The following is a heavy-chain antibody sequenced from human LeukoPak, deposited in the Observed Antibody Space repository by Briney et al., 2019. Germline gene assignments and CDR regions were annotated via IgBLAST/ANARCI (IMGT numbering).Heavy chain of an antibody. CDR2: ISSSGRTI. CDR3: ARGGSSGRFDY. CDR1: GFSFRSFA. Sequence: GGSLRLSCAASGFSFRSFAMNWVRQAPGKGLEWVSYISSSGRTIYYADSVKGRFTISRDNAKNSLYLQMNSLRAEDTAVYFCARGGSSGRFDYWGQGTLVTVSS. D-gene: IGHD6-19*01. J-gene: IGHJ4*02. V-gene: IGHV3-48*03.